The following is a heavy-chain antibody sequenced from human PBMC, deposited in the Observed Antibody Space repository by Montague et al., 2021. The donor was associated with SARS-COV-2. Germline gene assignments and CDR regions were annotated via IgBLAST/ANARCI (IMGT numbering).Heavy chain of an antibody. Sequence: SETLSLTCGVSGGSISDNNWWSWVRQSPETGLEWIGEISLGGHTDYNPSLKSRVTISLDKSKNQFSLKLTSVTAADTAVYYCARDIWGPEVRSRGWFDPWGQGILVTVSS. CDR3: ARDIWGPEVRSRGWFDP. J-gene: IGHJ5*02. CDR1: GGSISDNNW. V-gene: IGHV4-4*02. D-gene: IGHD3-16*01. CDR2: ISLGGHT.